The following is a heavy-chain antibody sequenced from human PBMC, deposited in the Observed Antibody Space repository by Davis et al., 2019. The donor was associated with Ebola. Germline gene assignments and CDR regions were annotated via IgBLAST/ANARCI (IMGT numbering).Heavy chain of an antibody. J-gene: IGHJ4*02. CDR3: TRTPAAGL. CDR1: GFTFRSYW. D-gene: IGHD6-13*01. Sequence: PGGSLRLSCAASGFTFRSYWMSWVRQAPGKGLEWVAKIKEDGSEKLEVDSVKGRFTISRDNAKDSLYLQMNSLRAEDTAVYYCTRTPAAGLWGQGTLVTVSS. V-gene: IGHV3-7*03. CDR2: IKEDGSEK.